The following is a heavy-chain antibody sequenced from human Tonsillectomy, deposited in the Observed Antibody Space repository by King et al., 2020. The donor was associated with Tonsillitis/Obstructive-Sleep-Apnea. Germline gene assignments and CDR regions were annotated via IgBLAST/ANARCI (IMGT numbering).Heavy chain of an antibody. D-gene: IGHD4-17*01. Sequence: QLVQSGAEVKKPGASVKVSCKASGYTFTSYYIHWVRQAPGKGLEWMGIINPSGGSTNYAQKLPGRVTMTRETSTSTVYMELSSLRSEDTAVYYCVREDYGDQIDYWGQGTLVTVSS. CDR1: GYTFTSYY. CDR3: VREDYGDQIDY. J-gene: IGHJ4*02. CDR2: INPSGGST. V-gene: IGHV1-46*04.